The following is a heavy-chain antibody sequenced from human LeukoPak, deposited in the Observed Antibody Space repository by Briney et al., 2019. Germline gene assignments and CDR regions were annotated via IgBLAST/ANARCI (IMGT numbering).Heavy chain of an antibody. CDR1: GFTFSSYA. V-gene: IGHV3-30-3*01. Sequence: GRSLRLSCAASGFTFSSYAMHWVRQAPGKGLGWVAVISYDGSNKYYADSVKGRFTISRDNSKNTLYLQMNSLRAEDTAVYYCARSHSGYEFYYYGMDVWGQGTTVTVSS. CDR3: ARSHSGYEFYYYGMDV. CDR2: ISYDGSNK. J-gene: IGHJ6*02. D-gene: IGHD5-12*01.